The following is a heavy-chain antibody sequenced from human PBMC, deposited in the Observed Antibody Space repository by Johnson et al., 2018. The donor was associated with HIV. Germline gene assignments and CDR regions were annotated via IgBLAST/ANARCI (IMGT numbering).Heavy chain of an antibody. V-gene: IGHV3-20*04. CDR2: INWNGGTT. D-gene: IGHD6-6*01. CDR3: ARVGGYSSSSVGNYPKVRSPAFDI. J-gene: IGHJ3*02. Sequence: MLLVESGGGVVRPGGSLRLSCAASGFTFDDYDMTWVRQGPGKGLEWVSHINWNGGTTGYADSVMGRFTISRDNAKNSLYLQMNSLRAGDTALYYWARVGGYSSSSVGNYPKVRSPAFDIWGQGTMVTVSS. CDR1: GFTFDDYD.